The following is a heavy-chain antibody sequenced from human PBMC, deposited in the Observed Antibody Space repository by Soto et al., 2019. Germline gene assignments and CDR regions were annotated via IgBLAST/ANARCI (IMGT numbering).Heavy chain of an antibody. CDR2: IMPIFRKP. CDR1: GGTFSTSA. Sequence: QVQLEQSGAEVKKPGSSVKVSCKASGGTFSTSAISWVRQAPGQGLEWMGGIMPIFRKPAYAQKFQGRVTVTADESTSTAYRELSGLRSYDTAVYYCARDKDRQHLGGNYYYILDVWGQGTTVIVSS. V-gene: IGHV1-69*12. J-gene: IGHJ6*02. CDR3: ARDKDRQHLGGNYYYILDV.